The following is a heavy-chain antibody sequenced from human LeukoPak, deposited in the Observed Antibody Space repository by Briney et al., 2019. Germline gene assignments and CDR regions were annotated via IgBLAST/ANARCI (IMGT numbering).Heavy chain of an antibody. V-gene: IGHV4-59*01. D-gene: IGHD3-10*01. CDR2: IYYSGST. CDR1: GGSISSYY. J-gene: IGHJ4*02. CDR3: ARITDYYGSGSYYKEPHFDY. Sequence: PSETLSLTCTVSGGSISSYYWSWIRQPPGKGLEWIGYIYYSGSTNYNPSLKSRVTISVDTSKNQFSLKLSSVTAADTAVYYCARITDYYGSGSYYKEPHFDYWGQGTLATVSS.